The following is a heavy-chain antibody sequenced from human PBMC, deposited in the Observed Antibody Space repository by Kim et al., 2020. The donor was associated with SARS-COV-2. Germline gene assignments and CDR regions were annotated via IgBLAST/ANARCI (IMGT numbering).Heavy chain of an antibody. Sequence: ASVKVSCKASGYTFTSYAMHWVRQAPGQRLEWMGWINAGNGNTKYSQKFQGRVTITRDTSASTAYMELSSLRSEDTAVYYCAREDFITIFGVVIPYGMDVWGQGTTGTVSS. CDR2: INAGNGNT. CDR3: AREDFITIFGVVIPYGMDV. V-gene: IGHV1-3*01. D-gene: IGHD3-3*01. J-gene: IGHJ6*02. CDR1: GYTFTSYA.